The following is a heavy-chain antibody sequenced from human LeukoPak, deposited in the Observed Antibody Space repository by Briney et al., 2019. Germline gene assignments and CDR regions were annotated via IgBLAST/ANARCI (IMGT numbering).Heavy chain of an antibody. CDR1: GYTFIKFY. D-gene: IGHD1-26*01. CDR2: INPNGGRT. J-gene: IGHJ4*02. CDR3: ARGSRGIHIDY. V-gene: IGHV1-46*01. Sequence: ASVKVSCKASGYTFIKFYMNWVRQAPGQGLEWLGMINPNGGRTSYAQRFQGRVTMTRDTSTSTVYMELRSLKSEDTAVYYCARGSRGIHIDYWGQGTLVTVSS.